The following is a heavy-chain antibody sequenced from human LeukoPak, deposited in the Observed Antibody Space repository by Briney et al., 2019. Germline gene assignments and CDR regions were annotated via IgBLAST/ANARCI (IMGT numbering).Heavy chain of an antibody. V-gene: IGHV3-48*02. D-gene: IGHD2-21*02. CDR1: GFTFSSYA. CDR2: ISSSSSTI. Sequence: PGGSLRLSCAASGFTFSSYAMSWVRQAPGKGLEWVSYISSSSSTIYYADSVKGRFTISRDNAKNSLYLQMNSLRDEDTAVYYCARDSTSPFCGGDCYYPRNAFDIWGQGTMVTVSS. CDR3: ARDSTSPFCGGDCYYPRNAFDI. J-gene: IGHJ3*02.